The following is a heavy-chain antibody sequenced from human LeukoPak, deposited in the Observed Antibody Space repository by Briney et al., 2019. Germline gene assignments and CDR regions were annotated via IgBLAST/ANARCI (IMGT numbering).Heavy chain of an antibody. Sequence: GGSLRLSRAASGFTFSSYAMNWVRQAPGKWLDWVSPIIGGGISTYYADSVKGRFTISRDNSKNMLYLQMNSLRAEDTAVYYCAKDDSGYYKGVDYWGQGTQVTVSS. CDR3: AKDDSGYYKGVDY. V-gene: IGHV3-23*01. CDR2: IIGGGIST. CDR1: GFTFSSYA. D-gene: IGHD3-3*01. J-gene: IGHJ4*02.